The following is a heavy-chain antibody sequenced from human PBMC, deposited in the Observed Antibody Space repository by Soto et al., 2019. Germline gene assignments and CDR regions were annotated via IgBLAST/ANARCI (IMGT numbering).Heavy chain of an antibody. V-gene: IGHV3-23*01. J-gene: IGHJ4*02. D-gene: IGHD3-3*01. CDR3: AKSRGFLEWLLYAVAYDY. Sequence: EVQLLESGGGLVQPGGSLRLSCAASGFTFSSYAMSWVRQAPGKGLEWVSAISGSGGSTYYADPVKGRFTISRDNSKNTLYLQMNSLRAEDTAVYYCAKSRGFLEWLLYAVAYDYWGQGTLVTVSS. CDR2: ISGSGGST. CDR1: GFTFSSYA.